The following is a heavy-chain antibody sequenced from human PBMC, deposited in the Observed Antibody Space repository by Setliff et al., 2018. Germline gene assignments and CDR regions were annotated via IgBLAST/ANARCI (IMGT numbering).Heavy chain of an antibody. CDR2: IYSSGST. D-gene: IGHD4-4*01. CDR1: GGSISSYY. CDR3: VRVLYDYSFES. J-gene: IGHJ4*02. Sequence: SETLSLTCTVSGGSISSYYWSWIRQPPGKGLEWIGYIYSSGSTNYYEPSLESRVTMSIDTSKNQISLQLRSLTAADTAVYYCVRVLYDYSFESWGQGTLVTVSS. V-gene: IGHV4-4*08.